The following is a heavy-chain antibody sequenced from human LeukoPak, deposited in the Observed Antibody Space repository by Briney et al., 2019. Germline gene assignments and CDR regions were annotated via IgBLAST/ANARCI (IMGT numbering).Heavy chain of an antibody. CDR1: GYTFTSYD. Sequence: ASVKVSCKASGYTFTSYDINWVRQATGQGLEWMGWMNPNSGNRGYAQKFQGRVTITGNTSINTVYMELSSLRSEDTAVYYCAIMVYAASFFDYWGQGTLVTVSS. D-gene: IGHD2-8*01. J-gene: IGHJ4*02. V-gene: IGHV1-8*01. CDR3: AIMVYAASFFDY. CDR2: MNPNSGNR.